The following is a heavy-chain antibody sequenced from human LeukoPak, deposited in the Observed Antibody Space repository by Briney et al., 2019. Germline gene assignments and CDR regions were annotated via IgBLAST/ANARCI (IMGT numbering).Heavy chain of an antibody. V-gene: IGHV1-24*01. D-gene: IGHD3-10*01. CDR3: ATSYGSGSYYKKGVYFDY. Sequence: ASVKVSCKVSGYTLTELSMHWVRQAPGKGLEWMGGFDPEDGETIYAQKFQGRVTMTEDTSTDTAYMELSSLRSEDTAVYYCATSYGSGSYYKKGVYFDYWGQGTLVTVSS. J-gene: IGHJ4*02. CDR1: GYTLTELS. CDR2: FDPEDGET.